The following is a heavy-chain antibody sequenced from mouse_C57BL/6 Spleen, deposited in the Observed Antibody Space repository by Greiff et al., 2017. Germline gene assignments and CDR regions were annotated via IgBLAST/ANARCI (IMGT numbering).Heavy chain of an antibody. CDR2: INPNNGGT. Sequence: VQLQQSGPELVKPGASVKISCKASGYTFTDYYMNWVKQSHGKSLEWIGDINPNNGGTSYNQKFKGKATLTVDKSSSTAYMELRSLTSEDSAVYYCARRTYYSNYYYAMDDWGQGNSVTVSS. V-gene: IGHV1-26*01. J-gene: IGHJ4*01. CDR1: GYTFTDYY. CDR3: ARRTYYSNYYYAMDD. D-gene: IGHD2-5*01.